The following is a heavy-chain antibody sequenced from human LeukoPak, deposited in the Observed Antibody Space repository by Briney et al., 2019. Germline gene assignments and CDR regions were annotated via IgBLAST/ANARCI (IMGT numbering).Heavy chain of an antibody. V-gene: IGHV3-48*03. D-gene: IGHD3-10*01. CDR2: ISTSGRSI. Sequence: GGSLTLSCAASGFTFGDHTLNWVRQAPGKGLEWVSYISTSGRSIYYADSVKGRFTISRDNPKNSLYLQMNSLRAEDTAVYYCAGTNYYGSGSAEYFQHWGQGTLVTVSS. CDR3: AGTNYYGSGSAEYFQH. J-gene: IGHJ1*01. CDR1: GFTFGDHT.